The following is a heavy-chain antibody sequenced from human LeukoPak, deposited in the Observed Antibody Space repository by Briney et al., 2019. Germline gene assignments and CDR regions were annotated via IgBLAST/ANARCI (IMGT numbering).Heavy chain of an antibody. CDR2: IKSKTDGGTT. V-gene: IGHV3-15*01. Sequence: GGSLRLSCAASGFTFSSYAMSWVRQAPGKGLEWVGRIKSKTDGGTTDYAAPVKGRFTISRDDSKNTLYLQTNSLKTEDTAVYYCTTDPLLYYYGSGSYFVFHYWGQGTLVTVSS. D-gene: IGHD3-10*01. J-gene: IGHJ4*02. CDR1: GFTFSSYA. CDR3: TTDPLLYYYGSGSYFVFHY.